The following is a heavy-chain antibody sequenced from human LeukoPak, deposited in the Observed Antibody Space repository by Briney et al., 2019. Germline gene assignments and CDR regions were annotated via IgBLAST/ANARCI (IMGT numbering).Heavy chain of an antibody. CDR3: ARDTTSGWSFDC. J-gene: IGHJ4*02. CDR1: GFTFSSYP. Sequence: GGSLRLSCTASGFTFSSYPMHWVRQAPGKGLEYVSAILGNGHASFYADSVKDRFTISRDNSKNTLYLQMGSLRPDDMAVYYCARDTTSGWSFDCWGQGTQVTVSS. CDR2: ILGNGHAS. V-gene: IGHV3-64*02. D-gene: IGHD6-19*01.